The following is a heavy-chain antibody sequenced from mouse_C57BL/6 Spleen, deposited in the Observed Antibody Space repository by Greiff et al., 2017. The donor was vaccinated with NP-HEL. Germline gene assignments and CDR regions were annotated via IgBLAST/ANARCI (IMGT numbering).Heavy chain of an antibody. J-gene: IGHJ2*01. D-gene: IGHD1-1*01. CDR2: IHPNSGST. CDR3: ARSGHYYGSSDY. Sequence: QVQLQQPGAELVKPGASVKLSCKASGYTFTSYWMHWVKQRPGQGLEWIGMIHPNSGSTNYNEKFKSKATLTVDKSSSTAYMQLSSLTSEDSAVYYCARSGHYYGSSDYWGQGTTLTVSS. V-gene: IGHV1-64*01. CDR1: GYTFTSYW.